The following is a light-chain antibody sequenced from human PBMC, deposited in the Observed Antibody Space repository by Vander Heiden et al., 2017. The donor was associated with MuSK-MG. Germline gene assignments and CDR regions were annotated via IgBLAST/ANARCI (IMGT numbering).Light chain of an antibody. V-gene: IGLV2-14*03. Sequence: QSALTQPASVSGSPGQSITISCTGTSSDVGTYDFVSWYQQHPDKAPQLIVFDVHDRPSGVSDRFSGSKSGYTASLTISGLQEEDEAHYFCSSYTTSGTVVFGGGTKLTVL. J-gene: IGLJ2*01. CDR3: SSYTTSGTVV. CDR2: DVH. CDR1: SSDVGTYDF.